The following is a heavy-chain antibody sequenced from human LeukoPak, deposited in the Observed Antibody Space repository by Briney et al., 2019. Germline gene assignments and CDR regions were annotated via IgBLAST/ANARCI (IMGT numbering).Heavy chain of an antibody. Sequence: PGGSLRLSCAASGFTFSSYAMNWVRQAPGKGLEWVSAISGSGGSTYYADSVKGRFTISRDNSKNTLYLQMNSLRAEDTAVYYCAKDLIPFIVVVVAATPDYWGQGTLVTVSS. CDR1: GFTFSSYA. CDR3: AKDLIPFIVVVVAATPDY. J-gene: IGHJ4*02. CDR2: ISGSGGST. D-gene: IGHD2-15*01. V-gene: IGHV3-23*01.